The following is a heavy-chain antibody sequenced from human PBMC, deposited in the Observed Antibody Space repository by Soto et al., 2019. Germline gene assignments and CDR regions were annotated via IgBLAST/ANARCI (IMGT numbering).Heavy chain of an antibody. CDR3: ARDFNGDYGDYVGWFDP. V-gene: IGHV1-18*04. CDR2: ISAYNGNT. Sequence: QVQLVQSGAEVKKPGASVKVSCKASGYTFTSYGISWVRQAPGQGLEWMGWISAYNGNTNYAQKLQGRVTMTTDTSTRTAYMELRGLGSDDTAVYYCARDFNGDYGDYVGWFDPWGQGTLVTVSS. CDR1: GYTFTSYG. D-gene: IGHD4-17*01. J-gene: IGHJ5*02.